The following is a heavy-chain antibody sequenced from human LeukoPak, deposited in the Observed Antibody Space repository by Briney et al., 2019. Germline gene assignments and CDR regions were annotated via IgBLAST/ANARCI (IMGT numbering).Heavy chain of an antibody. J-gene: IGHJ4*02. D-gene: IGHD6-6*01. CDR2: IYPSGGST. V-gene: IGHV1-46*01. CDR1: GYTFSSYY. Sequence: GASVKVSCKASGYTFSSYYMHWVRQAPGQGLEWMGIIYPSGGSTSYAQKFQGRVTVTTDTSTSTVYMEMSSLRSEDTAMYYCAKSRPYSSSSFDYWGQGTLVTVSS. CDR3: AKSRPYSSSSFDY.